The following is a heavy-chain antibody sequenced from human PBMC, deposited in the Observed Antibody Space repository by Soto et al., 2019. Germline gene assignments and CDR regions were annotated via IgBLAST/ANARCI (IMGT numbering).Heavy chain of an antibody. Sequence: EVQLVESGGGLVQPGGSLRLSCAASGFTFSNYGMNWIRLAPGEGLEWVSTVSPAGSTFYADSVRGRFTISRDNSKSTVDLQMNGLRVDDTAIYYCVRSWAYWGRGTVVTVSS. CDR2: VSPAGST. J-gene: IGHJ4*02. CDR1: GFTFSNYG. D-gene: IGHD6-13*01. CDR3: VRSWAY. V-gene: IGHV3-23*04.